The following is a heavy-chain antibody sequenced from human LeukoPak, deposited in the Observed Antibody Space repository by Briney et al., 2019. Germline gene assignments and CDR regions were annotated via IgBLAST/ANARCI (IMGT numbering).Heavy chain of an antibody. CDR1: GGTFSSYA. CDR3: ARGTAMDSYFDY. CDR2: IIPIFGTA. D-gene: IGHD5-18*01. J-gene: IGHJ4*02. V-gene: IGHV1-69*13. Sequence: GASVTVSCKASGGTFSSYAISWVRQAPGQGREWMGGIIPIFGTANYAQKFQGRVTITADESTSTAYMELSSLRSEDTAVYYCARGTAMDSYFDYWGQGTLVTVSS.